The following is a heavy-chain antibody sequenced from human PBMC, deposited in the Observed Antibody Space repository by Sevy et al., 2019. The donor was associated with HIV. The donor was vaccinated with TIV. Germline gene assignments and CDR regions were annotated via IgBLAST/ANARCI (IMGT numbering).Heavy chain of an antibody. CDR3: SRDQHDYGGNIRTGWFDP. J-gene: IGHJ5*02. Sequence: GGSLRLSCAASGFTFSSYAMHWVRQAPGKGLEWVAVISYDGKNKYYADSVKGRFTISRDNSKNTLYLQMNSLRPEDTAVYYCSRDQHDYGGNIRTGWFDPWGQGTLVTVSS. D-gene: IGHD4-17*01. V-gene: IGHV3-30*04. CDR1: GFTFSSYA. CDR2: ISYDGKNK.